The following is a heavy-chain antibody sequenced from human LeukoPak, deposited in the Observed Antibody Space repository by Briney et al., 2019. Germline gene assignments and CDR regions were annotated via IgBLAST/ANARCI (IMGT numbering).Heavy chain of an antibody. CDR1: GYRLSSNW. V-gene: IGHV5-51*01. Sequence: GESLKISCKISGYRLSSNWIGWVRQVPGKGLEWMGIIYPGDSDTRYSPSFQGQVTISADKSISTAYLQWSSLKASDTAMYYCARLGTYYDILTGYSYYFDYWGQGTLVTVSS. D-gene: IGHD3-9*01. CDR2: IYPGDSDT. CDR3: ARLGTYYDILTGYSYYFDY. J-gene: IGHJ4*02.